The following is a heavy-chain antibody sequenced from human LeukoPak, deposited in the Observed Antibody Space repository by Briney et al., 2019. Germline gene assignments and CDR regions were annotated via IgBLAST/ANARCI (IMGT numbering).Heavy chain of an antibody. D-gene: IGHD3-3*01. CDR2: ISAYNGNT. V-gene: IGHV1-18*01. CDR1: GYTFTSYG. J-gene: IGHJ6*03. CDR3: ARAGRITIFGVVNYYMDV. Sequence: VASVKVSCKASGYTFTSYGISWVRQAPGQGLEWMGWISAYNGNTNYAQELQGRVTMTTDTSTYTAYMELRSLRSDDTAVCYCARAGRITIFGVVNYYMDVWGKGTTVTVSS.